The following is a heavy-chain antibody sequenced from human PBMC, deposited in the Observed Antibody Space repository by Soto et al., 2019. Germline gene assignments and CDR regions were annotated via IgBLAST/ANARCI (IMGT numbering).Heavy chain of an antibody. V-gene: IGHV3-23*01. Sequence: VGSLRLSCAASGFTFSSYAMSWVRQAPGKGLEWVSAISGSGGSTYYADSVKGRFTISRDNSKNTLYLQMNSLRAEDTAVYYCAKDLGYYYDSSGYYYPYYFDYWGQGTLVTVSS. D-gene: IGHD3-22*01. CDR3: AKDLGYYYDSSGYYYPYYFDY. CDR2: ISGSGGST. CDR1: GFTFSSYA. J-gene: IGHJ4*02.